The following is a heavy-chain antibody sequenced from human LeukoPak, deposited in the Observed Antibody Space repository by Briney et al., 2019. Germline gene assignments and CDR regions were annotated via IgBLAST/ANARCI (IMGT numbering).Heavy chain of an antibody. CDR1: GGSISSSSYY. CDR3: ARRGYCSSTSCYEYWFDP. Sequence: SETLSLTCTVSGGSISSSSYYWGWIRQPPGKGLEWIGIIYYSGSTYYNPSLQSRLTISVDTSKNQFSLKLSSVTATDTAVYYCARRGYCSSTSCYEYWFDPWGQGTLVTVSS. CDR2: IYYSGST. J-gene: IGHJ5*02. V-gene: IGHV4-39*01. D-gene: IGHD2-2*01.